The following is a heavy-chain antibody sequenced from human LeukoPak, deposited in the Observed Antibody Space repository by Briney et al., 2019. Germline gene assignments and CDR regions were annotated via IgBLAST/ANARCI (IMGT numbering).Heavy chain of an antibody. J-gene: IGHJ6*02. V-gene: IGHV1-18*01. CDR3: ARVSGSYDPYYYYGMDV. D-gene: IGHD1-26*01. CDR2: ISAYNGNT. Sequence: ASVKVSCKASGYTFTSYGISWVRQAPGQGLEWMGWISAYNGNTNYAQKLQGRVTMTTDTSTSTAYMELRSLRSDDTAVYYCARVSGSYDPYYYYGMDVWGQGTTVTVSS. CDR1: GYTFTSYG.